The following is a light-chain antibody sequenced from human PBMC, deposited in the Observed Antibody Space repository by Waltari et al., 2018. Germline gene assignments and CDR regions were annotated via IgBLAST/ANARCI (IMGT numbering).Light chain of an antibody. CDR2: RIY. V-gene: IGLV1-47*01. CDR1: RSNIGNNY. Sequence: QSVLTQPPSASGTPGQRVTISCSGSRSNIGNNYVFWYQQFPGTAPKLLIYRIYQRPSGVPDRFSGSKSGTSASLAISGLRSEDEADYYCAAWDDSLSVWVFGGGTKLTVL. J-gene: IGLJ3*02. CDR3: AAWDDSLSVWV.